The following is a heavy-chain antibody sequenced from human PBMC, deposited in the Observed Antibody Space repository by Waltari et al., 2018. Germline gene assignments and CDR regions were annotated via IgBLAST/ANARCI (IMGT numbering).Heavy chain of an antibody. D-gene: IGHD1-26*01. Sequence: QVQLQQWGAGLLKPSETLSLTCAVYGGSFSGYYWSWIRQPPGKGLEGIGEINHSGSTNYNPSLKSRVTISVDTSKNQFSLKLSSVTAADTAVYYCARRGTLGWIKSLYYYGMDVWGQGTTVTVSS. V-gene: IGHV4-34*01. J-gene: IGHJ6*02. CDR2: INHSGST. CDR3: ARRGTLGWIKSLYYYGMDV. CDR1: GGSFSGYY.